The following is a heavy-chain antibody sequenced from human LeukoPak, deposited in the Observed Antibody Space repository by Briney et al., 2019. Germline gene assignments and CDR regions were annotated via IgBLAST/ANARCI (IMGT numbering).Heavy chain of an antibody. CDR1: GYTFTGYY. D-gene: IGHD4-17*01. J-gene: IGHJ3*02. V-gene: IGHV1-2*02. CDR2: INPNSGGT. Sequence: ASVKVSCKASGYTFTGYYMHWVRQAPGQGLEWMGWINPNSGGTNYAQKFQGRVTMTRDTSISTAYMELSRLRSDDTAVYYCARGTYGVFMDDAFDIWGQGTMVTVSS. CDR3: ARGTYGVFMDDAFDI.